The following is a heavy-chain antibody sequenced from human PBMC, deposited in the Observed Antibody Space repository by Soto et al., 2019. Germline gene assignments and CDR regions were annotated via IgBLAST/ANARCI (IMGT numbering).Heavy chain of an antibody. V-gene: IGHV3-33*01. CDR3: AGGHRYGNWFDP. CDR2: IWYDGSNK. J-gene: IGHJ5*02. Sequence: QVQLVESGGGVVQPGRSLRLSCAASGFTFSSYGMHWVRQAPGKGLEWVAVIWYDGSNKYYADSVKGRFTISRDNSKNTLYLQMNSLRAEDTAVYYCAGGHRYGNWFDPWGQGTLVTVSS. D-gene: IGHD1-1*01. CDR1: GFTFSSYG.